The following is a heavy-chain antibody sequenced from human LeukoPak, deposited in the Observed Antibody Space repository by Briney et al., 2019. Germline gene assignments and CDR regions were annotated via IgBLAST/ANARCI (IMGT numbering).Heavy chain of an antibody. V-gene: IGHV1-69*05. Sequence: SVKVSCKASGGTFSSYAISWVRQAPGQGLEWMGGIIPIFGTANYAQKFQVRVTITTDESTSTAYMELSSLRSVDTAVYYCARGKYSGYENWGQGTLVTVSS. CDR3: ARGKYSGYEN. J-gene: IGHJ4*02. CDR2: IIPIFGTA. CDR1: GGTFSSYA. D-gene: IGHD5-12*01.